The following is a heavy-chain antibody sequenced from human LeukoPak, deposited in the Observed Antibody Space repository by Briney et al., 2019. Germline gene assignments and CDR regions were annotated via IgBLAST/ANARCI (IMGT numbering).Heavy chain of an antibody. J-gene: IGHJ6*02. CDR3: ARALIGSRDV. Sequence: GGSLRLSCAASGFTFSTYGMHWVRQAPGKGLVWVSRINTDGSITTYADFVKGRFTISRDNAKNTLYLQMNSLRAEDTAVYYCARALIGSRDVWGQGTTVTVSS. CDR2: INTDGSIT. D-gene: IGHD2-15*01. V-gene: IGHV3-74*01. CDR1: GFTFSTYG.